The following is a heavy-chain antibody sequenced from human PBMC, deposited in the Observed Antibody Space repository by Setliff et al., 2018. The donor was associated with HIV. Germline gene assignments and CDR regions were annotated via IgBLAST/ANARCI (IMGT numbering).Heavy chain of an antibody. Sequence: SVKVSCKAYGGTFSSYAITWVRQAPGQGLECMGGNIPMLGITNYAQRFQGRLTITADEYTGTAYMELSSLRSEDTAVYYCARGKPIFGVNNWFDPWGQGTLVTVSS. CDR1: GGTFSSYA. J-gene: IGHJ5*02. CDR2: NIPMLGIT. CDR3: ARGKPIFGVNNWFDP. V-gene: IGHV1-69*10. D-gene: IGHD3-3*01.